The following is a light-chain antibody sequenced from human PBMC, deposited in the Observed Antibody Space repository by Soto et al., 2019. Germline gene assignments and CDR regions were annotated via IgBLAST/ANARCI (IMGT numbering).Light chain of an antibody. CDR2: AAS. CDR1: QTINIH. J-gene: IGKJ5*01. CDR3: QQSYSVPIT. Sequence: DIQMTQSPSSLSASVGDRVTITGRASQTINIHLNWYQQKSGKAPKFLIHAASNLQSGVPSRFSGSGSGTEFTLTINSLQPEDFATYYSQQSYSVPITFGQGTRLEI. V-gene: IGKV1-39*01.